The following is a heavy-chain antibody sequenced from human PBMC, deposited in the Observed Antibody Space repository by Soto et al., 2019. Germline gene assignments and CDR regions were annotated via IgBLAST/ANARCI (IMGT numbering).Heavy chain of an antibody. CDR3: AKERLYPIGYDSSGYYSFIDY. D-gene: IGHD3-22*01. J-gene: IGHJ4*02. CDR1: GFTFSSYA. CDR2: ISGSGGST. Sequence: GGSLRLSCAASGFTFSSYAMSWVRQAPGKGLEWVSAISGSGGSTYYADSVKGRFTISRDNSKNTLYLQMNSLRAEDTAVYYCAKERLYPIGYDSSGYYSFIDYWGQGTLVTVSS. V-gene: IGHV3-23*01.